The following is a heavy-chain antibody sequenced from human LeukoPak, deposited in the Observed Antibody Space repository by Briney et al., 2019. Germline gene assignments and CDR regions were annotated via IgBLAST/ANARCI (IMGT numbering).Heavy chain of an antibody. J-gene: IGHJ6*02. D-gene: IGHD3-16*01. CDR3: ARVGDWSNYFGMDA. CDR1: GFTFSGHS. Sequence: GGSVRLSCAASGFTFSGHSMTWVRQTPGKGLEWVSVIFGNGVKTYYADSLKGRFTISRDDSKSTLYLQMNSLRADDTAVYYCARVGDWSNYFGMDAWGQGTTVSVSS. V-gene: IGHV3-23*01. CDR2: IFGNGVKT.